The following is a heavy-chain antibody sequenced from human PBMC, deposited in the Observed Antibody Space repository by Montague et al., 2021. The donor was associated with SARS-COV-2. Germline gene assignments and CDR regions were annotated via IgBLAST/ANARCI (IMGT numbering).Heavy chain of an antibody. CDR1: GFTFSSYD. CDR2: IGTAGDT. CDR3: ARGAYYYDSSGYYYPYYFDY. D-gene: IGHD3-22*01. Sequence: SLRLSCAASGFTFSSYDMHWVRQATGKGLEWVSAIGTAGDTYYPGSVTGRFTISRENAKNSLYLQMNSLRAGDTAVYYCARGAYYYDSSGYYYPYYFDYWGQRTLVTVSS. J-gene: IGHJ4*02. V-gene: IGHV3-13*04.